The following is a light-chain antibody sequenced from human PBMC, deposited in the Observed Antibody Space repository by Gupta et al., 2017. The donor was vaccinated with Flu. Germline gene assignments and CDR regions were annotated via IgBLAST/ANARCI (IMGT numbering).Light chain of an antibody. CDR1: SSDVGGYQY. CDR2: EVT. V-gene: IGLV2-14*01. J-gene: IGLJ2*01. Sequence: QSALTQPASVSGSPGQSITISCTGTSSDVGGYQYVSWYQQHPGKAPKLMIYEVTDRPSGVSNRFSGFKFGNTASLTISGLQADDEADYYCCSYSSISTLVFGGGTKVTVL. CDR3: CSYSSISTLV.